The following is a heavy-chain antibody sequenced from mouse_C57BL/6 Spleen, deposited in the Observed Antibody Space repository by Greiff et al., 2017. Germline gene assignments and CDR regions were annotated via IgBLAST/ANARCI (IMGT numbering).Heavy chain of an antibody. J-gene: IGHJ3*01. CDR1: GYTFTDYN. Sequence: VQLKQSGPELVKPGASVKMSCKASGYTFTDYNMHWVKQSHGKSLEWIGYINPNNGGTSYNQKFKGKATLTVNKSSSTAYMELRSLTSEDSAVYYCARGRGDAWFAYWGQGTLVTVSA. D-gene: IGHD2-13*01. CDR3: ARGRGDAWFAY. V-gene: IGHV1-22*01. CDR2: INPNNGGT.